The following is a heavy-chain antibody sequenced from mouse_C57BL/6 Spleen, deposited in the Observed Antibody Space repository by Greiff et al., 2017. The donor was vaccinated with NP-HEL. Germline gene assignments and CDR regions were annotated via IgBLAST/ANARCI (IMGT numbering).Heavy chain of an antibody. CDR1: EYEFPSHN. D-gene: IGHD1-1*01. Sequence: EVQRVESGGGLVQPGESLKLSCESNEYEFPSHNMSWFRKTPKKRLELVAAINSDGGSTYYPDTMERRFIISRENTKKTLYLQMSSLRSEDTALYYCARQGYYGGYFDVWGTGTTVTVSS. CDR3: ARQGYYGGYFDV. J-gene: IGHJ1*03. CDR2: INSDGGST. V-gene: IGHV5-2*01.